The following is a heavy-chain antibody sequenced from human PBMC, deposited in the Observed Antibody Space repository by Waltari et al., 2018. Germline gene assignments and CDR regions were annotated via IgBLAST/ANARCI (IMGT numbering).Heavy chain of an antibody. CDR3: AASVGVAPNY. J-gene: IGHJ4*01. CDR2: IKQDASEK. V-gene: IGHV3-7*01. CDR1: GFTFNNYW. D-gene: IGHD6-19*01. Sequence: EVQLVESGGGLVQPGGSLRLSCAASGFTFNNYWMTWVRQAPGKGLEWVANIKQDASEKYYVDSVKGRFTISRDNTKNSLYLQMNSLRAEDTAVYYCAASVGVAPNYWCHGTLVTVSS.